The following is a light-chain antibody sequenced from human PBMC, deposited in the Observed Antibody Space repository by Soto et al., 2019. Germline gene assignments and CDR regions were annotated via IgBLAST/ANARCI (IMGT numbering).Light chain of an antibody. CDR3: QQYSTSWT. Sequence: DIQMTQSPSTVSASVGDRVTITCRASQSISSWLAWYQQKPGKVPKLLIHKASSLESGVPSRFSGSGSGTEFTLTINSLQPDDFATYYCQQYSTSWTFGQGTKVEVK. V-gene: IGKV1-5*03. CDR2: KAS. CDR1: QSISSW. J-gene: IGKJ1*01.